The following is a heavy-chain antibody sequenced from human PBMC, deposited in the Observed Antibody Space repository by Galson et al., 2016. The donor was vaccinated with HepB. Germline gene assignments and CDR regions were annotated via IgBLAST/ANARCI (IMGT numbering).Heavy chain of an antibody. CDR2: IFYTGST. V-gene: IGHV4-39*01. CDR3: TTTYSTWYSGLDY. Sequence: ETLSLTCTVSGGSITRSSYFWRWIRQPPGKGLEWIGSIFYTGSTYYNPSLKSRVNISVDTSKNQFSLKLSSVTATDTAVYYCTTTYSTWYSGLDYWGQGTLITVSS. CDR1: GGSITRSSYF. D-gene: IGHD6-13*01. J-gene: IGHJ4*02.